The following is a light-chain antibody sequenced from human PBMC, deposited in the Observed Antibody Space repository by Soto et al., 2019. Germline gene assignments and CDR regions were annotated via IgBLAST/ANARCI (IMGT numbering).Light chain of an antibody. CDR1: SSNIGAGYD. CDR2: GNS. J-gene: IGLJ2*01. V-gene: IGLV1-40*01. Sequence: QSVLTQPPSVSGAPGQRVTISCTGSSSNIGAGYDVHWYQQLPGTAPKLLIYGNSNRPSGVPDRFSGSKSGTSASLAITGLQAEDEADYYCSSCTSSSTLVFGGGTKLTVL. CDR3: SSCTSSSTLV.